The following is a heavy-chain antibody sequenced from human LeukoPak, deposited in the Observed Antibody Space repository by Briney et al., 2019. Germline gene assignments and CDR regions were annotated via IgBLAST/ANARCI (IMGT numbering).Heavy chain of an antibody. CDR3: ARVAYDSSGYSLYNLFDY. D-gene: IGHD3-22*01. CDR1: GYTFTGYF. Sequence: ASVKVSCKASGYTFTGYFMHWVRQAPGQGLEWMGWINPNSGAPNYAQQFQGRVTMTRDTSISTAYMELSRLTSDDTAVYYCARVAYDSSGYSLYNLFDYWGQGSLVTVSS. V-gene: IGHV1-2*02. J-gene: IGHJ4*02. CDR2: INPNSGAP.